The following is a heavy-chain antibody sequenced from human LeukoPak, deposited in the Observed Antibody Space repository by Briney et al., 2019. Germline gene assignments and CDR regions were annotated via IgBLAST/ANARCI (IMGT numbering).Heavy chain of an antibody. D-gene: IGHD4-17*01. CDR1: GFTFSGSA. CDR2: IRSKANSYAT. V-gene: IGHV3-73*01. CDR3: TRQYGDSRGY. J-gene: IGHJ4*02. Sequence: PGGSLRLSCAASGFTFSGSAMHWVRQASGKGLEWVGRIRSKANSYATAYAASVKGKFTISRDDSENTAYLQMNSLKTEDTAVYYCTRQYGDSRGYWGQGTLVTVSS.